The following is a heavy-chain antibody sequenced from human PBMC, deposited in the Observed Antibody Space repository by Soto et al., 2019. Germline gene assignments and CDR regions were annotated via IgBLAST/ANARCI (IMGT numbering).Heavy chain of an antibody. Sequence: SETLSLTCTVSGGSISSYYWSWIRQPPGKGLEWIGYIYYSGSTNYNPSLKSRVTISVDTSKNQFSLELSSVTAADTAVYYCAREKFYGDYTYYYMDVWGKGTTVTVSS. D-gene: IGHD4-17*01. CDR3: AREKFYGDYTYYYMDV. CDR2: IYYSGST. J-gene: IGHJ6*03. CDR1: GGSISSYY. V-gene: IGHV4-59*01.